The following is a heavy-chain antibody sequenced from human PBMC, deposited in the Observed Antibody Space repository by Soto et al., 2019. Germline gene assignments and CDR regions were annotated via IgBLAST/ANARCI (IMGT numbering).Heavy chain of an antibody. V-gene: IGHV4-31*03. D-gene: IGHD3-9*01. CDR3: ARDGLTRGYYYYGMDV. Sequence: SETLSLTCTVSGGSISSGGYYWSWIRQHPGKGLEWIGYIYYSGSTYYNPSLKSRVTISVDTSKNQFSLKLSSVTAADTAVYYCARDGLTRGYYYYGMDVWGQGTTVTVSS. J-gene: IGHJ6*02. CDR2: IYYSGST. CDR1: GGSISSGGYY.